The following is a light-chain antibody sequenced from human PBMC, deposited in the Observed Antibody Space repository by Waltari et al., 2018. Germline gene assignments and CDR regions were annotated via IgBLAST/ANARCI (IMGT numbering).Light chain of an antibody. V-gene: IGKV1-6*01. CDR1: QGIGNN. Sequence: IQMTQSPSSLSASVADTVTITCQASQGIGNNLNWYQQKPGKAPKLLIYRASNLQSGIPSRFSGSGSGTDFTLTINSLQPEDFATYYCQQAYSYPFTFGPGTKLDIK. J-gene: IGKJ3*01. CDR3: QQAYSYPFT. CDR2: RAS.